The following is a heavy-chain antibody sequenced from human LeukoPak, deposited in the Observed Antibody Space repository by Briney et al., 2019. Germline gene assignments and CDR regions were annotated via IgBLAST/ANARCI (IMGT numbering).Heavy chain of an antibody. V-gene: IGHV4-34*01. CDR3: ASGTVGATSTYYYYYMDV. J-gene: IGHJ6*03. CDR2: INHSGST. CDR1: GGSFSRYF. Sequence: PSETLSLTCAVYGGSFSRYFWSWIRQPPGKGLEWIGEINHSGSTNYNPSLKSRVTISVDTSKNQFSLKLSSVTAAHTAVYYCASGTVGATSTYYYYYMDVWGKGTTVTVSS. D-gene: IGHD1-26*01.